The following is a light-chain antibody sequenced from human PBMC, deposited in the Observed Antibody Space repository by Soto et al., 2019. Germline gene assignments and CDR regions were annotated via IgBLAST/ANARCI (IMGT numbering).Light chain of an antibody. Sequence: SDLTQPDSVSETHGQSITISCTGTSSDVGNYNYVSWYQQYPGRVPKLLIYMVSNRPSGVSNRFSGSKSGNTASLTISGLQAEDEADDFGTPPISGSVDGFGNGTNATV. J-gene: IGLJ1*01. CDR3: TPPISGSVDG. CDR2: MVS. V-gene: IGLV2-14*01. CDR1: SSDVGNYNY.